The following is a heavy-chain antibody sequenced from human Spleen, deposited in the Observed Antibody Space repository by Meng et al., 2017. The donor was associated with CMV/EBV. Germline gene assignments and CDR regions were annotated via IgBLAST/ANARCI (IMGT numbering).Heavy chain of an antibody. CDR1: GLTVSSNN. V-gene: IGHV3-53*01. Sequence: ASGLTVSSNNMSWVRQAPGKGLEWVSVIYSGGSTYYADSVKGRFTISRDNSKNTLYLQMNSLRAEDTAVYYCARTEAAAGPHDAFDIWGQGTMVTVSS. D-gene: IGHD6-13*01. CDR2: IYSGGST. CDR3: ARTEAAAGPHDAFDI. J-gene: IGHJ3*02.